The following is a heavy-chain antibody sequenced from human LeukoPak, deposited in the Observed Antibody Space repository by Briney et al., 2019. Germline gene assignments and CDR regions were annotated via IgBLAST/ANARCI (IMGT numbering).Heavy chain of an antibody. J-gene: IGHJ4*02. CDR1: GGSISSTSYY. CDR2: IYYSGST. Sequence: SETLSLTCTVSGGSISSTSYYWGWIRHPPGKGLEWIGSIYYSGSTYYNPSLKSRVTISVDTSKNQFSLRLSSVTAADTAVYYCARQVVGATTGFDYWGQGTLVTVSS. D-gene: IGHD1-26*01. CDR3: ARQVVGATTGFDY. V-gene: IGHV4-39*01.